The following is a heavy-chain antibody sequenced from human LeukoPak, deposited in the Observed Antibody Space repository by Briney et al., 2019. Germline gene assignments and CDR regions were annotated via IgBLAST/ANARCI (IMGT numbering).Heavy chain of an antibody. CDR1: GFTFSDYY. J-gene: IGHJ5*02. D-gene: IGHD2-2*01. CDR2: ISSTGTLI. V-gene: IGHV3-11*01. Sequence: GGSPRLSCAASGFTFSDYYMSWIRQAPGKGLEWVSYISSTGTLIHYADSVKGRCTVSRDNAKSSLYLQMNTLRAEDTAVYYCARMACSTTSRRSLNWFDTWGQGTLVTVSS. CDR3: ARMACSTTSRRSLNWFDT.